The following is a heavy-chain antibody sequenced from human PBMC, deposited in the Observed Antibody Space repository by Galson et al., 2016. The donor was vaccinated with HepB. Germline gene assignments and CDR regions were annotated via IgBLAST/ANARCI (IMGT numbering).Heavy chain of an antibody. CDR1: GFIFANFA. Sequence: SVKVSCKASGFIFANFAVQWVRHAPGQRPEWMGYINPGNDKTKYSQNFQGRVAITRDTGASTSYMELSNLRSEDTATYYCARGLGDVWGQGTLVTVSS. CDR3: ARGLGDV. D-gene: IGHD2-21*02. CDR2: INPGNDKT. J-gene: IGHJ4*02. V-gene: IGHV1-3*01.